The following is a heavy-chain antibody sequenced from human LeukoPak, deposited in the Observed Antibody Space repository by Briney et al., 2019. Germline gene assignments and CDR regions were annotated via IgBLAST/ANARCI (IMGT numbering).Heavy chain of an antibody. Sequence: PGGSLRLSCAASGLTVSSNYMSWVRQAPGKGLEWVSLIYSGGSTYYADSVKGRFTISRDNSKNTLYLQMNSLRAEDTAVYYCARGGDSSGYRTYYFDYWGQGTLVTVSS. V-gene: IGHV3-53*01. CDR2: IYSGGST. CDR3: ARGGDSSGYRTYYFDY. D-gene: IGHD3-22*01. J-gene: IGHJ4*02. CDR1: GLTVSSNY.